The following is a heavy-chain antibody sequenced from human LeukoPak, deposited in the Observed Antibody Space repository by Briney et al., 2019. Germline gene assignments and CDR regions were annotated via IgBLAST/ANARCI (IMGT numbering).Heavy chain of an antibody. CDR1: GFTFNNYG. CDR3: AKGEKTRPFGGVIDY. J-gene: IGHJ4*02. CDR2: ISYDGRNK. D-gene: IGHD3-16*02. Sequence: GGSLRLSCAASGFTFNNYGMHWVRQAPGKGLEWVAVISYDGRNKHYPDSVKGRFTISRDISTDTLWLQMDSLRTEDTAVYYCAKGEKTRPFGGVIDYWGQGTLVTVSS. V-gene: IGHV3-30*18.